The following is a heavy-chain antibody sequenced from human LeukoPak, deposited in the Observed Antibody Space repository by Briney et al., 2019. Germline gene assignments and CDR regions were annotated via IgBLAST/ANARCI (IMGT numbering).Heavy chain of an antibody. J-gene: IGHJ4*01. Sequence: ASVKVSCKASRYTLTGYYMHWVRQAPGQGLEWMGWINPNSGATQYAQKFQGRVTMTRVTSITTAYMELTRLTSDDTAVYYCARAIVATFATDYWGHGTLVTVTS. V-gene: IGHV1-2*02. CDR2: INPNSGAT. D-gene: IGHD5-12*01. CDR1: RYTLTGYY. CDR3: ARAIVATFATDY.